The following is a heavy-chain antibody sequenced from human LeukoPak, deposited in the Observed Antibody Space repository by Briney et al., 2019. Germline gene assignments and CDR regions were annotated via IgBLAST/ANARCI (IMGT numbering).Heavy chain of an antibody. CDR2: IYPGDSDT. Sequence: KPGESLKISCQGSGYTFTNYWIAWVRQMPGKGLEWMGIIYPGDSDTRYSPSFQGRVTISADKSTSTAYLQWNSLTASDTATYYCAIRATAEYFDYWGQGTLVTVSS. CDR1: GYTFTNYW. V-gene: IGHV5-51*01. CDR3: AIRATAEYFDY. J-gene: IGHJ4*02.